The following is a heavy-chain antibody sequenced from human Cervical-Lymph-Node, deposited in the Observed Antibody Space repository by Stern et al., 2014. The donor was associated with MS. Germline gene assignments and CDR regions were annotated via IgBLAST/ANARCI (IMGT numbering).Heavy chain of an antibody. CDR1: GFTFRNYG. CDR3: AMGYRVTTSFDY. J-gene: IGHJ4*02. D-gene: IGHD5-12*01. CDR2: IRSSCDDT. Sequence: EVQLVESGGGMVQPGGSLRLSCAASGFTFRNYGINWVRQSPGKGPEWVSLIRSSCDDTYYADSVKVRFTISRDNAKNTLFLQMSSLRTEDTAIYYCAMGYRVTTSFDYWGQGTLVTVSS. V-gene: IGHV3-23*04.